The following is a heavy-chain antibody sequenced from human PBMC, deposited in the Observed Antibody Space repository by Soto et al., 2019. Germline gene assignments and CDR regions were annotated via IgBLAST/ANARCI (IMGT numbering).Heavy chain of an antibody. J-gene: IGHJ2*01. D-gene: IGHD2-15*01. V-gene: IGHV1-69*01. CDR2: IIPIFGTL. CDR1: GGTFRSYG. CDR3: AREGGGLGYCSGGTCNWDVDL. Sequence: QVQLVQSGAEVKRPGSSVKVSCTASGGTFRSYGINWVRQAPGQGLEWMGGIIPIFGTLNSAQKFQGRVTITADESTSTAYMELRSLRPEDTAVYYCAREGGGLGYCSGGTCNWDVDLWGRGTLVTVSS.